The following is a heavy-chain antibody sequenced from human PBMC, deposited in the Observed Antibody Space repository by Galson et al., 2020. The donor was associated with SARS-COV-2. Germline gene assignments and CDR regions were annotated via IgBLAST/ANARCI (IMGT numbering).Heavy chain of an antibody. CDR1: GFTFTSSA. J-gene: IGHJ4*02. Sequence: SVKVSCKTSGFTFTSSAVQWVRQARGQRLEWIGWIVVGSSKTNYAQKFQERVTITRDMSTSTAYMELSSLGYEDTAVYYCAAFIARPVYWGQGTLVTVSS. CDR2: IVVGSSKT. V-gene: IGHV1-58*01. CDR3: AAFIARPVY. D-gene: IGHD6-6*01.